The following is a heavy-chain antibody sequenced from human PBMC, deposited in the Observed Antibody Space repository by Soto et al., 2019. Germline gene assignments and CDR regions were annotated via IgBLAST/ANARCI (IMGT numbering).Heavy chain of an antibody. CDR1: GGSTSSSNC. CDR3: ALTPGYSSGWTKQSNDY. V-gene: IGHV4-4*02. CDR2: IYHSGST. J-gene: IGHJ4*02. D-gene: IGHD6-19*01. Sequence: SETLSLTCAVSGGSTSSSNCWSWVRQPPGKGLEWIGEIYHSGSTNYNPSLKSRVTISVDKSKNQFSLKLSSVTAADTAVYYCALTPGYSSGWTKQSNDYWGQGTLVTVSS.